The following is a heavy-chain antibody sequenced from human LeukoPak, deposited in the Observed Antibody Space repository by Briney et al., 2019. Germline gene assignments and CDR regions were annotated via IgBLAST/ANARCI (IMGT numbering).Heavy chain of an antibody. D-gene: IGHD2-2*01. CDR3: ARKARSIVVVPAAIELYGMDV. Sequence: ASVKVSCKASGYTFTGYYMHWVRQAPGQGLEWMGWINPNSGGTNYAQKFQGRVTMTRDTSISTAYMELSRLRSDDTAVYYCARKARSIVVVPAAIELYGMDVWGQGTTVTVSS. V-gene: IGHV1-2*02. J-gene: IGHJ6*02. CDR1: GYTFTGYY. CDR2: INPNSGGT.